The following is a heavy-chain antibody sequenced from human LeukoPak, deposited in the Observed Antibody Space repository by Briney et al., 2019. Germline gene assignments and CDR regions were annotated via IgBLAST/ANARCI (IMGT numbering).Heavy chain of an antibody. D-gene: IGHD3-10*01. CDR1: GFTFSTYA. J-gene: IGHJ4*02. CDR3: AKVAYGSGTYYDY. Sequence: GGSLRLSCAASGFTFSTYAMCWVRQPLGKGLEWVSTMGRSGENTYYADSVKGRLTISRDTSKNTLYLQIHSLRAEDTAVYYCAKVAYGSGTYYDYWGQGTLVTVSS. CDR2: MGRSGENT. V-gene: IGHV3-23*01.